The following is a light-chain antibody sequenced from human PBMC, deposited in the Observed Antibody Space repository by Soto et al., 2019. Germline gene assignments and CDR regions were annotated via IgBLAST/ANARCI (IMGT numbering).Light chain of an antibody. CDR3: NSYTSSSTHVV. J-gene: IGLJ3*02. V-gene: IGLV2-14*01. CDR2: DVN. Sequence: QSALTQPASVSGSPGQSITISCTGTISDIGGYNFISWYQHHPGKAPKLVIYDVNNRPSGISYRFSGSKSGNTASLTISGLQAEDEADYYCNSYTSSSTHVVFGGGTKLTVL. CDR1: ISDIGGYNF.